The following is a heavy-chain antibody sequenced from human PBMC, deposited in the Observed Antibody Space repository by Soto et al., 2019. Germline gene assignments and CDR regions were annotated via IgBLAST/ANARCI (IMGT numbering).Heavy chain of an antibody. CDR3: ARDPTIFGVVKNSGMDV. V-gene: IGHV1-18*01. D-gene: IGHD3-3*01. J-gene: IGHJ6*02. CDR1: GYTFTTFG. CDR2: ISAYNGYT. Sequence: QVQLVQSGAEVKKPGASVKVSCKASGYTFTTFGISWVRQAPGQGLEWMGWISAYNGYTNYAQKLQGRVTMTTDTPTSTAYMELRSLRSDDTAVYYCARDPTIFGVVKNSGMDVWGQGTTVTVSS.